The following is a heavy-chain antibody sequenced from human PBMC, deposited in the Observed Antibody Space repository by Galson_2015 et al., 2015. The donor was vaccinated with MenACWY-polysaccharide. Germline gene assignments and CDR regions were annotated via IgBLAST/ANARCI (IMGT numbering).Heavy chain of an antibody. CDR2: ISSDGSST. V-gene: IGHV3-74*01. CDR1: GFTFSSYW. Sequence: SLRLSCAASGFTFSSYWMHWVRHVPGKGLVWVSRISSDGSSTSYADSVKGRFTISRDNAKNTLHLQMNSLRAEDTAVYYCARVRYSTGKYQFDYWGQGTLVAVSS. J-gene: IGHJ4*02. D-gene: IGHD2-2*01. CDR3: ARVRYSTGKYQFDY.